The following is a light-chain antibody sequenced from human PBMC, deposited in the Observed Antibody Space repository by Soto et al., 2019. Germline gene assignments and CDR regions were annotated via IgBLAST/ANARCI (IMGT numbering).Light chain of an antibody. J-gene: IGKJ5*01. CDR1: QPVSTW. Sequence: DIQMTQSPPTLSASVGDRVTITFRASQPVSTWVAWYQQKPGKAPKLLIYAASSLQSGVPSRFSGSGSGTEFTLTISSLQPDDFATYYCQQYNTYSTFGQGTRLEI. V-gene: IGKV1-5*01. CDR3: QQYNTYST. CDR2: AAS.